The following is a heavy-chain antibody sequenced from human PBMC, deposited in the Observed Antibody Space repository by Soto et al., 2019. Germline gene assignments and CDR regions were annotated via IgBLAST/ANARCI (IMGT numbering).Heavy chain of an antibody. CDR2: MNPNSGNT. J-gene: IGHJ4*02. V-gene: IGHV1-8*01. CDR3: AITNLRFGEHHY. Sequence: QVKLVHPGAEVTKPGASVKVSCKASGYTFTSYDINWVRQATGQGLEWVGWMNPNSGNTGYAQKFQGRVTMTRNTSISTAYMELSSLRSEDTAVYYCAITNLRFGEHHYWGQGTLVTVSS. CDR1: GYTFTSYD. D-gene: IGHD3-10*01.